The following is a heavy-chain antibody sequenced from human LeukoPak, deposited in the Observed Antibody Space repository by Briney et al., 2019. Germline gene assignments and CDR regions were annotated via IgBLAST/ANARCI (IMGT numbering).Heavy chain of an antibody. J-gene: IGHJ5*02. CDR3: ARGEGMYSSSWSRRGIDP. CDR2: INHSGST. CDR1: GGSFSGYY. Sequence: SETLSLTCAVYGGSFSGYYWSWIRQPPGKGLEWIGEINHSGSTNYNPSLKSRVTISVDTSKNQFSLKLSSVTAADTAVYYCARGEGMYSSSWSRRGIDPWGQGTLVTVSS. D-gene: IGHD6-13*01. V-gene: IGHV4-34*01.